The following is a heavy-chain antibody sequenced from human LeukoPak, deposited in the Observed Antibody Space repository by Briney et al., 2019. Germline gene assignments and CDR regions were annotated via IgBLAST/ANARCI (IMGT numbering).Heavy chain of an antibody. CDR1: GGSINNYY. V-gene: IGHV4-59*08. Sequence: SETLSLTCTVSGGSINNYYWSWIRQPPGKELEWIAYVYESGDRGYNPSLKSRVTISVDTSKNQLSLKLNSVTAADTAVYYCARHPLRGGFDHWGLGTLVAVSS. D-gene: IGHD5-12*01. J-gene: IGHJ4*02. CDR2: VYESGDR. CDR3: ARHPLRGGFDH.